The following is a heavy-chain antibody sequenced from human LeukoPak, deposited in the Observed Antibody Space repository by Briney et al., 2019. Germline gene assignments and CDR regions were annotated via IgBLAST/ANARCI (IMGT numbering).Heavy chain of an antibody. CDR1: GRSISGNSFY. J-gene: IGHJ4*02. D-gene: IGHD3-22*01. CDR2: IYYTGIT. V-gene: IGHV4-39*01. Sequence: PSETLSLTCTVSGRSISGNSFYWGWVRQPPGKGLEWIGNIYYTGITYYNPSLKSRVTISVDTSKNQFSLKLNSVTAADTAVYYCASPGITTFDYWGQGTLVTVSS. CDR3: ASPGITTFDY.